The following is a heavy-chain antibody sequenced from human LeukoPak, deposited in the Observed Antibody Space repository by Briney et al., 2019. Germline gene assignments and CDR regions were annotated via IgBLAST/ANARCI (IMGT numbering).Heavy chain of an antibody. V-gene: IGHV3-9*01. D-gene: IGHD3-9*01. CDR1: GFTFDDYA. Sequence: QAGGSLRLSCAASGFTFDDYAMHWVRQAPGKGLEWVSGISWNSGSIGYADSAKGRFTISRDNAKNSLYLQMNSLRAEDTALYYCAKDNNYDILTGGYFDYWGQGTLVTVSS. CDR3: AKDNNYDILTGGYFDY. CDR2: ISWNSGSI. J-gene: IGHJ4*02.